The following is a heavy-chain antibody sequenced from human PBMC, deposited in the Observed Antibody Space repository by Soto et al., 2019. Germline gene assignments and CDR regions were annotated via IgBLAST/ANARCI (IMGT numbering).Heavy chain of an antibody. J-gene: IGHJ2*01. CDR3: AREGPEMAFDL. CDR2: ISYNGRNK. Sequence: QVQLVESGGGVVQPGRSLRLSCAASGFTFSSYAMHWVRQAPGKGLEWVAVISYNGRNKYYADSVEGRFTISRDNSKNPLYLQMNSLRAEDTAVYYGAREGPEMAFDLWGRGTLVTVSS. CDR1: GFTFSSYA. V-gene: IGHV3-30*04.